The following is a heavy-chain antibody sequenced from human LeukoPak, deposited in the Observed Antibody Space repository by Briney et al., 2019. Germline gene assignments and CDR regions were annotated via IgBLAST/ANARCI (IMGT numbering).Heavy chain of an antibody. CDR3: ARYGRYYYYMDV. D-gene: IGHD4-17*01. CDR1: GYTFTGYY. V-gene: IGHV1-2*06. J-gene: IGHJ6*03. CDR2: INPNSGGT. Sequence: ASVKVSCKASGYTFTGYYMHWVRQAPGQGLEWIGRINPNSGGTNYAQKFQGRVTMTRDTSISTAYMELSRLRSDDTAVYYCARYGRYYYYMDVWGKGTTVTVSS.